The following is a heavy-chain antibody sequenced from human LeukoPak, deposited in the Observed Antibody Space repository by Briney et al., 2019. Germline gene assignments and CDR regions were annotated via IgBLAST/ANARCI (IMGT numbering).Heavy chain of an antibody. Sequence: GGSLRLSCAAFGFTFSDYYMSWIRQAPGKGLEWVSYISSSGSTIYYADSVKGRFTISRDNAKNSLYLQMNSLRAEDTAVYYCARVKGGRSSSSYGHRTCFDYWGQGTLVTVSS. CDR2: ISSSGSTI. CDR1: GFTFSDYY. D-gene: IGHD3-10*01. V-gene: IGHV3-11*04. J-gene: IGHJ4*02. CDR3: ARVKGGRSSSSYGHRTCFDY.